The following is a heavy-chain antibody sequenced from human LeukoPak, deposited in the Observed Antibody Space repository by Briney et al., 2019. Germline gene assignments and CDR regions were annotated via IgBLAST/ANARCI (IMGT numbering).Heavy chain of an antibody. CDR2: INSDGRST. V-gene: IGHV3-74*01. D-gene: IGHD3-16*02. Sequence: PGWSLRLSCVASGFTFSRYWMHWVRQPPGKGRVWVSRINSDGRSTNYADSVRGRFSIYRDNAENTLYVQMNSLRVEDTAVYYCGKGAGPGVIVIGGIDYWGQGTLVTVSS. CDR1: GFTFSRYW. CDR3: GKGAGPGVIVIGGIDY. J-gene: IGHJ4*02.